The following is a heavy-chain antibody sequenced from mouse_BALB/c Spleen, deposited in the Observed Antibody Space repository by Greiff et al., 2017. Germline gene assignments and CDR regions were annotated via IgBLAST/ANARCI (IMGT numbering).Heavy chain of an antibody. CDR1: GFTFSSYT. D-gene: IGHD1-1*02. Sequence: EVKVVESGGGLVQPGGSLKLSCAASGFTFSSYTMSWVRQTPEKRLEWVAYISNGGGSTYYPDTVKGRFTISRDNAKNTLYLQMSSLKSEDTAMYYCARHPPYGGYAMDYWGQGTSVTVSS. CDR2: ISNGGGST. J-gene: IGHJ4*01. V-gene: IGHV5-12-2*01. CDR3: ARHPPYGGYAMDY.